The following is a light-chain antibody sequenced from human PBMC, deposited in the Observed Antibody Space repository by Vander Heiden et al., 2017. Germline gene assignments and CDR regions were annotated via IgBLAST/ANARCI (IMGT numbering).Light chain of an antibody. J-gene: IGLJ2*01. Sequence: SAPPQPASVSGSPDQSIAISCTGTSSDVGSYDLVSWYQQNPGKAPKVMIYEVTKRASGVSNRFSGSKSGNTASLTISGLQAEDEADYYCCSYAGSNTVIFGGGTKLTVL. CDR3: CSYAGSNTVI. CDR2: EVT. CDR1: SSDVGSYDL. V-gene: IGLV2-23*02.